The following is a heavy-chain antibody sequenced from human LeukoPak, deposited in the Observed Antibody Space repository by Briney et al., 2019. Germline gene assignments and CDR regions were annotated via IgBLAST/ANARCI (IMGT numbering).Heavy chain of an antibody. CDR1: GLTFDDYA. Sequence: GGSLRLSCAASGLTFDDYAMHWVRQAPGKGLEWVSLISGDGGSTYYADSVKGRFTISRDNSKNSLYLQMNSLRTEDTALYYCAKERTYYYDSSGYLGFDYWGQGTLVTVSS. V-gene: IGHV3-43*02. CDR3: AKERTYYYDSSGYLGFDY. J-gene: IGHJ4*02. D-gene: IGHD3-22*01. CDR2: ISGDGGST.